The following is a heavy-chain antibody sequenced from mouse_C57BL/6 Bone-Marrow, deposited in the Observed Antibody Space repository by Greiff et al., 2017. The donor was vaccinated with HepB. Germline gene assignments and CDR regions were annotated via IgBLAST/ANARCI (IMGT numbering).Heavy chain of an antibody. CDR1: GFTFSDYY. D-gene: IGHD2-2*01. Sequence: EVKVVESEGGLVQPGSSMKLSCTASGFTFSDYYMAWVRQVPEKGLEWVANINYDGSSTYYLDSLKSRFIISRDNAKNILYLQMSSLKSEDTATYYCARAMVTGDFDYWGQGTTLTVSS. CDR3: ARAMVTGDFDY. V-gene: IGHV5-16*01. J-gene: IGHJ2*01. CDR2: INYDGSST.